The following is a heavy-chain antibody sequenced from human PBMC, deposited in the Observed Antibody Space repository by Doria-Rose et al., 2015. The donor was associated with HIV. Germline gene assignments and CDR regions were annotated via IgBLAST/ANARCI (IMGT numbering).Heavy chain of an antibody. CDR1: GVSLSSPGMG. J-gene: IGHJ4*02. V-gene: IGHV2-26*01. Sequence: SGPVLVKPTETLTLTCTVSGVSLSSPGMGVSWIRQPPGKALEWLTNILSYDTRSYKTSLKSRLTISRDTSKSQVVLTMTDMDPVDTAAYYCARIKSSRWYHKYYFDFWGQGTLVIVSA. D-gene: IGHD6-13*01. CDR2: ILSYDTR. CDR3: ARIKSSRWYHKYYFDF.